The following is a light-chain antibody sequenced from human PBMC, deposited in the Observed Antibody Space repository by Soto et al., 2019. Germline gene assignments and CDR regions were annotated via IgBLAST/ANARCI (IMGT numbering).Light chain of an antibody. J-gene: IGKJ2*03. V-gene: IGKV3-15*01. CDR1: QDVSTN. CDR2: GAS. Sequence: ETVMTQSPDTLSVSPGESATLSCRASQDVSTNLAWFHQKPGQTPRLVLYGASKRATGIPARFSGSGSVRHFSLPISSLQSVDLVIYYCHHYKSWLPYSFGQRTKVEIK. CDR3: HHYKSWLPYS.